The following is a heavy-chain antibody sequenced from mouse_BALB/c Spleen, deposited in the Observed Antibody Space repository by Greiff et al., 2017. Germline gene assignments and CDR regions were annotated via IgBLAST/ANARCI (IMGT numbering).Heavy chain of an antibody. V-gene: IGHV5-9-4*01. J-gene: IGHJ3*01. CDR3: ATTATLY. CDR2: ISSGGSYT. CDR1: GFTFSSYA. Sequence: EVKLMESGGGLVKPGGSLKLSCAASGFTFSSYAMSWVRQSPEKRLEWVAEISSGGSYTYYPDTVTGRFTISRDNAKNTLYLEMSSLRSEDTAMYYCATTATLYWGQGTLVTVSA. D-gene: IGHD1-2*01.